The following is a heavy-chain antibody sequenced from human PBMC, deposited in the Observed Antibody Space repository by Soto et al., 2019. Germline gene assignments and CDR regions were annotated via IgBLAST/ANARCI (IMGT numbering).Heavy chain of an antibody. D-gene: IGHD6-6*01. Sequence: QVQLVESGGGVVQPGRSLRLSCAASGFTFTNYGMHWVRQAPAKGLEWVALIWYDGNNKYYADSVKGRFTISRDNFKNTLYLQMNSLRGEDTAVYYCAKDRSTSSRYYYYGIDSWGQGTTVTVSS. CDR2: IWYDGNNK. J-gene: IGHJ6*02. CDR3: AKDRSTSSRYYYYGIDS. CDR1: GFTFTNYG. V-gene: IGHV3-33*06.